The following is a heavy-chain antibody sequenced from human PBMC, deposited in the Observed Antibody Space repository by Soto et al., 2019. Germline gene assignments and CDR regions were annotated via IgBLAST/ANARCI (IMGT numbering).Heavy chain of an antibody. CDR1: GGSVSSCSYY. CDR3: ARDHSSSSQYYYYYGMDV. Sequence: SETLSLTCTVSGGSVSSCSYYWSWIRQPPGKGLEWIGYIYYSGSTNYNPSLKSRVTISVDTSKNQFSLKLSSVTAADTAVYYCARDHSSSSQYYYYYGMDVWGQGTTVTVSS. J-gene: IGHJ6*02. D-gene: IGHD6-13*01. V-gene: IGHV4-61*01. CDR2: IYYSGST.